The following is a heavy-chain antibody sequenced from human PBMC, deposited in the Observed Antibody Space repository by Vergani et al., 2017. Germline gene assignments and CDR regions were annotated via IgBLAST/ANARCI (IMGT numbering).Heavy chain of an antibody. V-gene: IGHV3-33*06. CDR2: IWYDGSNK. CDR1: GFTFSSYG. J-gene: IGHJ5*02. CDR3: AKVSWGSGGWFDP. Sequence: QVQLVESGGGVVQPGRSLRLSCAASGFTFSSYGMHWVRQAPGKGLGWVAVIWYDGSNKYYADSVKGRFTISRDNSKNTLYLQMNSLRAEDTAVYYCAKVSWGSGGWFDPWGQGTLVTVSS. D-gene: IGHD6-25*01.